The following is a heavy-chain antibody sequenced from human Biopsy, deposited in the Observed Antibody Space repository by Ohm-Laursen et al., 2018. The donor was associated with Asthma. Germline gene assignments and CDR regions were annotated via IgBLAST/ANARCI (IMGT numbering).Heavy chain of an antibody. V-gene: IGHV3-7*01. CDR2: IKHDGTEK. CDR3: ARTFHFWSPYHAEHYQL. Sequence: SLRLPCSASGFTFGDYWMSWVRQVPGKGLEWVANIKHDGTEKNHVDSLKGRFTISRDNAKNSLYLQMNSLRAEDTAVYYCARTFHFWSPYHAEHYQLRGQGTLVTVSS. J-gene: IGHJ1*01. CDR1: GFTFGDYW. D-gene: IGHD3-3*02.